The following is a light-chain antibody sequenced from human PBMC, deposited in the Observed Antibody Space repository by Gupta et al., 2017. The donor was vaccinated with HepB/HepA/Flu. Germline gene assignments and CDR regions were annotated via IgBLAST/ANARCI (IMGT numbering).Light chain of an antibody. V-gene: IGKV3-20*01. J-gene: IGKJ1*01. CDR3: QQYGSSRT. CDR1: QSITSDY. Sequence: EIVLTPSPGTLSLSPGERATLSCRASQSITSDYLAWYQQKPGQSPRLLIYGASSRATGIPDRFSGSGSGTDFTLTISRLESEDFAVYYCQQYGSSRTFGQGTKVEIK. CDR2: GAS.